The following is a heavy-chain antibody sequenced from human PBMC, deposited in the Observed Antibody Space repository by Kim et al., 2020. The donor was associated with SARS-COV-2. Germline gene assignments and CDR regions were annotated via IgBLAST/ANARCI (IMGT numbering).Heavy chain of an antibody. J-gene: IGHJ5*01. V-gene: IGHV3-23*01. CDR3: ARDGTGEVPVDWFAS. D-gene: IGHD2-8*02. Sequence: ADSVKGRFTISRDNSKNTLYLQMNSRGAEDTALYYCARDGTGEVPVDWFASWGKGTLVTVAA.